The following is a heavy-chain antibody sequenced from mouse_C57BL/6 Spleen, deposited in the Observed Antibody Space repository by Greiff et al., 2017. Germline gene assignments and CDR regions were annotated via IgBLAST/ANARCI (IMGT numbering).Heavy chain of an antibody. CDR3: ARHSRTGAYFDY. V-gene: IGHV5-6*01. CDR2: ISSGGSYT. D-gene: IGHD1-1*02. J-gene: IGHJ2*01. CDR1: GFTFSSYG. Sequence: EVMLVESGGDLVKPGGSLKLSCAASGFTFSSYGMSWVRQTPDKRLEWVATISSGGSYTYSPDNVKGRVTISRDKAKDTLYLHMSSLKSEDTAMYCFARHSRTGAYFDYWGQGTTLTVSS.